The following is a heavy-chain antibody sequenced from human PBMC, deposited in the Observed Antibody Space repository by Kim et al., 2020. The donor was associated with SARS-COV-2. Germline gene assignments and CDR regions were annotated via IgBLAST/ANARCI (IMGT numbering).Heavy chain of an antibody. Sequence: ASVKVSCKASGYTFTNNAISWVRQAPGQGLEWMGWINTDTGNPTYAQAFTGRFVFSLDTSVNTAFLQISSLKAEDTALYYCARVIWGSFRYTDYWGQGTLVTVSS. J-gene: IGHJ4*02. CDR1: GYTFTNNA. D-gene: IGHD3-16*02. CDR3: ARVIWGSFRYTDY. V-gene: IGHV7-4-1*02. CDR2: INTDTGNP.